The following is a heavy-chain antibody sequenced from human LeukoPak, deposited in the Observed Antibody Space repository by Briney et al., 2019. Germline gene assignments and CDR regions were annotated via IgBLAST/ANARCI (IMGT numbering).Heavy chain of an antibody. CDR1: GYTFTSYD. Sequence: GASVKVSCKASGYTFTSYDINWVRHAPGQGLEWMGWMNPDSGNTGYAQRFQGRLTLTRDTSISTAYMELSGLRSDDTAVYYCARNVPKTGDFFYWGQGTLVTVSS. D-gene: IGHD7-27*01. J-gene: IGHJ4*02. CDR3: ARNVPKTGDFFY. V-gene: IGHV1-8*02. CDR2: MNPDSGNT.